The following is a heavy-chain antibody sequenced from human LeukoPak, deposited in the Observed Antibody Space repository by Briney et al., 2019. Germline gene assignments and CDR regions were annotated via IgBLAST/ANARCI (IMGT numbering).Heavy chain of an antibody. CDR1: GYTFTSYG. CDR3: ARAGIVVVPAASMDV. D-gene: IGHD2-2*01. CDR2: MNPNSGNT. Sequence: ASVKVSCKASGYTFTSYGINWVRQATGQGLEWMGWMNPNSGNTGYAQKFQGRVTMTRNTSISTAYMELSSLRSEDTAVYYCARAGIVVVPAASMDVWGQGTTVTVSS. J-gene: IGHJ6*02. V-gene: IGHV1-8*02.